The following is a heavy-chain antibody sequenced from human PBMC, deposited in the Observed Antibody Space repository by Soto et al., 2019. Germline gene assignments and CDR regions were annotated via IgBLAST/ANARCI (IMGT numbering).Heavy chain of an antibody. D-gene: IGHD2-15*01. Sequence: SETLSLTCTVSGGSISSGGYYWSWIRQHPGTGLEWIGYIYYSGSTYYNPSLKSRVTISVDTSKNQFSLKLSSVTAADTAVYYCARLGVVVAATQGDTFDYWGQGTLVTVSS. CDR2: IYYSGST. CDR3: ARLGVVVAATQGDTFDY. V-gene: IGHV4-31*03. J-gene: IGHJ4*02. CDR1: GGSISSGGYY.